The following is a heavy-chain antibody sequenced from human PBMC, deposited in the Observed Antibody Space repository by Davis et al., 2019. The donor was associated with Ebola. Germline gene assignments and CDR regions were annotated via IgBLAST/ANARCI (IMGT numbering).Heavy chain of an antibody. V-gene: IGHV3-30*18. Sequence: PGGSLRLSCAASGFTFSSYGMHWVRQAPGKGLEWVAVISYDGSNKYYADSVKGRFTISRDNSKNTLYLQMNSLRAEDTAVYYCAKDRAAVADWYFDLWGRGTLVTVSS. CDR3: AKDRAAVADWYFDL. CDR2: ISYDGSNK. CDR1: GFTFSSYG. D-gene: IGHD6-19*01. J-gene: IGHJ2*01.